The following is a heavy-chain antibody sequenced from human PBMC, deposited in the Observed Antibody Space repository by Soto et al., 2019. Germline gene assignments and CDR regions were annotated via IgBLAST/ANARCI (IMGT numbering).Heavy chain of an antibody. CDR2: ISGSGDNT. V-gene: IGHV3-23*01. J-gene: IGHJ4*02. CDR3: ARSPGMVVAAHSDY. CDR1: GFTFRNYA. D-gene: IGHD2-15*01. Sequence: EVQLLESGGVLVQPGGSLRLSCAASGFTFRNYAMRCVRQAPGKGMEWVSSISGSGDNTYYADSVKGRFTISRDNSKNTLYLQMNSLRAEDTAVYYCARSPGMVVAAHSDYWGQGTLVTVSS.